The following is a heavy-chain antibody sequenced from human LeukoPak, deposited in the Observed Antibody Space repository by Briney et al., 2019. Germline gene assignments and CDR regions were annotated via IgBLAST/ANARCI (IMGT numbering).Heavy chain of an antibody. CDR2: IYPSGST. CDR3: ASGLQFDILTGYPPHY. Sequence: PSETLSLTCTVSGGSISSGNYYSWSWIRLPAGKGLEWIGRIYPSGSTNYNPSLKSRVTISVDTSKNQFSLKLSSVTAADTAVYYCASGLQFDILTGYPPHYWGQGTLVTVSS. CDR1: GGSISSGNYY. J-gene: IGHJ4*02. D-gene: IGHD3-9*01. V-gene: IGHV4-61*02.